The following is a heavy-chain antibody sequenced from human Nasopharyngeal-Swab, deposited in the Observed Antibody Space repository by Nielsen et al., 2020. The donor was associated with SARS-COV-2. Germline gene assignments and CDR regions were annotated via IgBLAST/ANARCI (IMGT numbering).Heavy chain of an antibody. CDR1: GFTFSSYW. J-gene: IGHJ4*02. CDR3: ARDTQFSGEYDYVWGSYRH. D-gene: IGHD3-16*02. Sequence: GGSLRLSCAASGFTFSSYWMSWVRQAPGKGLEWVANIKQDGSEKYYVDSVKCRFTISRDNAKNSLYLQMNSLRAEDTAVYYCARDTQFSGEYDYVWGSYRHWGQGTLITVSS. CDR2: IKQDGSEK. V-gene: IGHV3-7*01.